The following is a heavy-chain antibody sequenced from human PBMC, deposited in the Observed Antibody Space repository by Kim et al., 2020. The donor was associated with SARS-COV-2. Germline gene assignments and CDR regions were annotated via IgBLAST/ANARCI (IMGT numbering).Heavy chain of an antibody. Sequence: GGSLRLSCAASGFTFSSYSMNWVRQAPGKGLEWVSSISSSSSYIYYADSVKGRFTISRDNAKNSLYLQMNSLRAEDTAVYYCARVPPYYYDSSFGGCFDYWGQGTLVTVSS. D-gene: IGHD3-22*01. CDR2: ISSSSSYI. CDR3: ARVPPYYYDSSFGGCFDY. V-gene: IGHV3-21*01. CDR1: GFTFSSYS. J-gene: IGHJ4*02.